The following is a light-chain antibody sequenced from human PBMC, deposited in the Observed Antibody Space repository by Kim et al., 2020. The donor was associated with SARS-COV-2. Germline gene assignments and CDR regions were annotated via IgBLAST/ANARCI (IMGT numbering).Light chain of an antibody. V-gene: IGLV1-47*01. CDR3: AAWDDSLSGWV. Sequence: GQRVTISCSGSSSNIGSNYVYWYQQLPGTAPKLRIYRNNQRSSGVPDRFSGSKSGTSAYRAISGLRSEDEADYYCAAWDDSLSGWVFGGGTKLTVL. J-gene: IGLJ3*02. CDR2: RNN. CDR1: SSNIGSNY.